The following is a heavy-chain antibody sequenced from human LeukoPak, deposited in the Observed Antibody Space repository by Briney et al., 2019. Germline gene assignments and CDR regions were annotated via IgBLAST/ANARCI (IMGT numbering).Heavy chain of an antibody. CDR2: INTDGSTT. J-gene: IGHJ4*02. CDR1: GFTFSTYW. Sequence: GGSLRLSCAASGFTFSTYWMHWVRHPPGKGLVWVSHINTDGSTTTYADSVRGRFTISRGNAKNTLYLQMNSLRAEDTAVYYCAREGCSSTSCYDYWGQGTLVIVSS. CDR3: AREGCSSTSCYDY. V-gene: IGHV3-74*01. D-gene: IGHD2-2*01.